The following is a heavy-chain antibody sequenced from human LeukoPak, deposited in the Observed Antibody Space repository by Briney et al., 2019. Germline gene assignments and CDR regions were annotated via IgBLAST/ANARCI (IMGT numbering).Heavy chain of an antibody. V-gene: IGHV3-15*01. Sequence: GGSLRLSCAASGFTFSNAWMSWVRQAPGKGLEWVGRIKSKTDGGTTDYAAPVKGRFTISRDNSKNTLYLQMNSLRAEDTAVYYCAKDGHAYYYDSSGYVEYWGQGTLVTVSS. J-gene: IGHJ4*02. CDR3: AKDGHAYYYDSSGYVEY. CDR2: IKSKTDGGTT. D-gene: IGHD3-22*01. CDR1: GFTFSNAW.